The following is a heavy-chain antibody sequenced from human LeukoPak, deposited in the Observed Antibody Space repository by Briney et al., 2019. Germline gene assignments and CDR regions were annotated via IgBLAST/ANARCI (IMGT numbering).Heavy chain of an antibody. D-gene: IGHD5-12*01. CDR1: GGSISSNSYY. J-gene: IGHJ4*02. Sequence: PSETLSLTCTVSGGSISSNSYYWGWIRQSPGKGLEWIGSIYYSGSTYYNPSLKSRVTISVDTSKNQFSLKLSSVTAADTAVYYCARDLGYSGYEGVDYWGQGTLVTVSS. CDR3: ARDLGYSGYEGVDY. CDR2: IYYSGST. V-gene: IGHV4-39*07.